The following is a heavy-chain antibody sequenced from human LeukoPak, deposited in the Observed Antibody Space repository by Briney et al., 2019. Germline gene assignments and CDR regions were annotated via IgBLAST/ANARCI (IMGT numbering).Heavy chain of an antibody. V-gene: IGHV4-34*01. CDR2: INHSGST. Sequence: SGTLSLTCAVYGGSFSGYYWSWIRQPPGKGLEWIGEINHSGSTNYNPSLKSRVTISVDTSKNQFSLKLSSVTAADTAVYYCARHCSRRFCYYYMDVWGKGTTVTISS. CDR3: ARHCSRRFCYYYMDV. D-gene: IGHD2-15*01. CDR1: GGSFSGYY. J-gene: IGHJ6*03.